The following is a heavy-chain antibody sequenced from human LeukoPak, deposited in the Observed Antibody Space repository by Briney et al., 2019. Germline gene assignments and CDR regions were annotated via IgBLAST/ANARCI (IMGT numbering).Heavy chain of an antibody. CDR2: ISSSGSYI. CDR1: GFTFSSYE. D-gene: IGHD3-22*01. Sequence: PGGSLRLSCAASGFTFSSYEMNWVRPAPGKGLEWVSYISSSGSYIYYADSVKGRFTISRDNAKNSLSLQVNSLRAEDTAVYYCARSRSGYYEDYWGQGTLVTVSS. V-gene: IGHV3-21*05. CDR3: ARSRSGYYEDY. J-gene: IGHJ4*02.